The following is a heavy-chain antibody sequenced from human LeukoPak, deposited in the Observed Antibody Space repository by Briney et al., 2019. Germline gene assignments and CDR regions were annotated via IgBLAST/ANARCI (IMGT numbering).Heavy chain of an antibody. J-gene: IGHJ5*02. Sequence: GVSLRLSCAASGFTFSSYAMSWVRQAPGKGLKWVSTINDNGDGTYYADSVKGRFTISRDNSENTLYLQMNSLRAEDTAVYYCAKDPHDCSSTSCYVGPRWFDPWGQGTLATVSS. CDR1: GFTFSSYA. V-gene: IGHV3-23*01. CDR3: AKDPHDCSSTSCYVGPRWFDP. D-gene: IGHD2-2*01. CDR2: INDNGDGT.